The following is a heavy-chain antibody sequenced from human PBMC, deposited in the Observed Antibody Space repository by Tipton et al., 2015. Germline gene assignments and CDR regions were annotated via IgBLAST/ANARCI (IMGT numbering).Heavy chain of an antibody. CDR1: GFTFSRYW. J-gene: IGHJ3*01. Sequence: SLRLSCAASGFTFSRYWMSWVRQTPGKGLEWVGQIKNDGSNKYYLDSMEGRFSISRDNAKNSLYLQMNTLRAEDTGVYCCARDVNGGYYDVWGQGTTVTVSP. V-gene: IGHV3-7*01. D-gene: IGHD3-10*01. CDR2: IKNDGSNK. CDR3: ARDVNGGYYDV.